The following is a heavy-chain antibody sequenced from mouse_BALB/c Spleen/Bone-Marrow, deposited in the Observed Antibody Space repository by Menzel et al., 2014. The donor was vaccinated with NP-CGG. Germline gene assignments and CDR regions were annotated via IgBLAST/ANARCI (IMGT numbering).Heavy chain of an antibody. CDR1: DYSIXSGYS. V-gene: IGHV3-1*02. Sequence: EVKLVESGPDLVKPSQSLSLTCTVTDYSIXSGYSWHWIRQFPGNKLEWMGYIHYSGITNYSPSLKSRISFTRDTSKNQFFLHLNSVTTEDTATYYCARWGKGAWFAYWGQGTLVTVSA. J-gene: IGHJ3*01. CDR3: ARWGKGAWFAY. CDR2: IHYSGIT. D-gene: IGHD1-3*01.